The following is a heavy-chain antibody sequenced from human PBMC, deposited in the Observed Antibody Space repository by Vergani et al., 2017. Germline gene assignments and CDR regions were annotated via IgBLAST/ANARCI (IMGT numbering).Heavy chain of an antibody. CDR1: GGSISSSSYY. CDR3: ASEYGDYVEDYYYYGMDV. D-gene: IGHD4-17*01. J-gene: IGHJ6*02. Sequence: QLQLQESGPGLVKPSETLSLTCTVSGGSISSSSYYWGWIRQPPGKGLEWIGSIYYSGSTYYNPSLKSRVPISVDTSKNQFSLKLSSVTAADTAVYYCASEYGDYVEDYYYYGMDVWGQGTTVTVPS. V-gene: IGHV4-39*07. CDR2: IYYSGST.